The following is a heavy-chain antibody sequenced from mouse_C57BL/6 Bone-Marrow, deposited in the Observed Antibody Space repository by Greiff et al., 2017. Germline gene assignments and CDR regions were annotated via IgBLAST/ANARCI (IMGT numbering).Heavy chain of an antibody. CDR3: AGTYYCCSGYLDY. D-gene: IGHD1-1*01. CDR1: GYTFTSYG. CDR2: IYPRSGNT. Sequence: QVQLQQSGAELARPGASVKLSCKASGYTFTSYGISWVKQRTGQGLEWIGEIYPRSGNTYYNEKFKGKATMTADKSSSTAYIGLRSLTSADSAVYFCAGTYYCCSGYLDYWGQGTTLTVSA. J-gene: IGHJ2*01. V-gene: IGHV1-81*01.